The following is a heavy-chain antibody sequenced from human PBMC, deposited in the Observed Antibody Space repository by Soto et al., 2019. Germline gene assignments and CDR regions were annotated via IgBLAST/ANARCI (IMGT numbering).Heavy chain of an antibody. D-gene: IGHD6-6*01. CDR1: GFTFSSYA. Sequence: GGSLRLSCAASGFTFSSYAMSWVRQAPGKGLEWVSAISGSGGSTYYADSVKGRFTISRDNSKNTLYLQMNSLRAEDTAVSYCAKGRIAARGFDYWGQGTLVTVSS. J-gene: IGHJ4*02. V-gene: IGHV3-23*01. CDR2: ISGSGGST. CDR3: AKGRIAARGFDY.